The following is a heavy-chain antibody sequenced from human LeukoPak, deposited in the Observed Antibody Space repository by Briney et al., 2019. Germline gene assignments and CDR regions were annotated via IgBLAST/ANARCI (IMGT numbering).Heavy chain of an antibody. D-gene: IGHD6-19*01. CDR3: ARELTDSSGWYCFDY. V-gene: IGHV3-53*04. CDR2: IYSGGST. Sequence: GGSLRLSCAASGFTVSSNYMSWVRRAPGKGLEWVSVIYSGGSTYYADSVKGRFTISRHNSKNTLYLQMNSLRAEDTAVYYCARELTDSSGWYCFDYWGQGTLVTVSS. J-gene: IGHJ4*02. CDR1: GFTVSSNY.